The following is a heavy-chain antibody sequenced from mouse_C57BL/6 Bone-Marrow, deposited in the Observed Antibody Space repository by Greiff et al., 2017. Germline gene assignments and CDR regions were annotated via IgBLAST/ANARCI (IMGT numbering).Heavy chain of an antibody. J-gene: IGHJ4*01. CDR3: ASSPTDYAMDY. Sequence: QVQLQQPGAELVMPGASVKLSCKASGYTFTSYWMHWVKQRPGQGLEWIVEIDPSDSYTNYNQKFKGKSTLTVDKSSSTAYMQLSSLTSEDSAVYYCASSPTDYAMDYWGQGTSVTVSS. V-gene: IGHV1-69*01. CDR1: GYTFTSYW. CDR2: IDPSDSYT. D-gene: IGHD1-1*01.